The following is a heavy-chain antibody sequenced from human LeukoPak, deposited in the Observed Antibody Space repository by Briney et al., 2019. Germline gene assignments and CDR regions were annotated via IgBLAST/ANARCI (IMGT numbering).Heavy chain of an antibody. CDR3: ASVYDFWSGYYYGMDV. D-gene: IGHD3-3*01. J-gene: IGHJ6*02. CDR2: ISSSSSYI. Sequence: GGSLRLSCAASGFTFSSYSMNWVRQAPGKGLEWVSSISSSSSYIYYADSVKGRFTISRDNAKNSLYLQMNSLRAEDTAVYYCASVYDFWSGYYYGMDVWGQGTTVTVSS. V-gene: IGHV3-21*01. CDR1: GFTFSSYS.